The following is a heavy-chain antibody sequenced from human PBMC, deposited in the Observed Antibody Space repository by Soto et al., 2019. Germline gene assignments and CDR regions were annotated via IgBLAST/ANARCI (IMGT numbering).Heavy chain of an antibody. CDR2: ISYDGSEK. J-gene: IGHJ4*02. CDR3: ARKPETGTTVPLDY. Sequence: ESVGGVVQPGRSLRLSCAASGFTFSSFGMHWVRQAPGKGLEWVAVISYDGSEKYHADSVKGRFTISRDNSKNTLYLQMNSLRAEDTAVYYCARKPETGTTVPLDYWGQGTLVTVSS. D-gene: IGHD1-1*01. CDR1: GFTFSSFG. V-gene: IGHV3-30*03.